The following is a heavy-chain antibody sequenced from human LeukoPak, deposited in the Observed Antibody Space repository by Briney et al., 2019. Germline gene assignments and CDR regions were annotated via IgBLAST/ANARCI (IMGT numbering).Heavy chain of an antibody. J-gene: IGHJ6*03. D-gene: IGHD6-19*01. CDR3: ARDGGDSSGWYYYYYMDV. Sequence: SETLSLTCAVSGGSISSSNWWSWVRQPPGKGLEWIGEIYHSGSTNYNPSLKSQVTISVDKSKNQFSLKLSSVTATDTAVYYCARDGGDSSGWYYYYYMDVWGKGTRVTVSS. CDR2: IYHSGST. CDR1: GGSISSSNW. V-gene: IGHV4-4*02.